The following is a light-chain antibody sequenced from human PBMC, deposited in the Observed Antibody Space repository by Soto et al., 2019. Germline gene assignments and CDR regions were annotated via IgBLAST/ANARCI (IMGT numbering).Light chain of an antibody. J-gene: IGLJ1*01. CDR2: EVK. V-gene: IGLV2-8*01. Sequence: LTQPPSASGSPGQSVTVSCTGSSSDIGDYNFVSWYQQHPGKAPKLIIYEVKKRPSGVPDRFSASKSGNTASLTVSGLQAEDVADYYCSSYAGNNNFVFGSGTKVTVL. CDR3: SSYAGNNNFV. CDR1: SSDIGDYNF.